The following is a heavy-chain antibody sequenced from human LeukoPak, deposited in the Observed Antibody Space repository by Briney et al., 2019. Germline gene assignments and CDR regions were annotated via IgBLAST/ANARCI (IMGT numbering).Heavy chain of an antibody. CDR1: GGSMSSYY. V-gene: IGHV4-4*07. D-gene: IGHD3-16*01. CDR3: ARGDYYDGGGRNWFDP. CDR2: IHTSWTT. Sequence: SETLSLTCTVSGGSMSSYYWSFIRQPAGKGLEWIGRIHTSWTTYYNPSLKSRVTMSVDTFRNQFSLRPTSVTAADTAVYYCARGDYYDGGGRNWFDPWGQGTLVTVSS. J-gene: IGHJ5*02.